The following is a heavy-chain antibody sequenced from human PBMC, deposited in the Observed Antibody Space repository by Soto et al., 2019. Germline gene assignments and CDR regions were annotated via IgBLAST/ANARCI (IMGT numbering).Heavy chain of an antibody. D-gene: IGHD2-2*01. CDR1: GYTFTSYG. V-gene: IGHV1-18*01. CDR2: ISAYNGNT. CDR3: ARDPSPVGVVVPAAPLDY. J-gene: IGHJ4*02. Sequence: VASVKVSCKASGYTFTSYGISWVRQAPGQGLEWMGWISAYNGNTNYAQKLQGRVTMTTDTSTSTAYMELRSLRSDDTAVYYCARDPSPVGVVVPAAPLDYWGQGTLVTVS.